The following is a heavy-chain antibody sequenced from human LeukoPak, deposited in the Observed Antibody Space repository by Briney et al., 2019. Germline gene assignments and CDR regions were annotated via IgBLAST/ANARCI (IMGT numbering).Heavy chain of an antibody. D-gene: IGHD3-10*01. Sequence: SETLSLTCTVSGGSISSSSYYWGWIRRPPGKGLEWIGSIYYSGSTYYNPSLKSRVTISVDTSKNQFSLKLSSVTAADTAVYYCARRITMVRGVPKRDFWDYWGQGTLVTVSS. CDR3: ARRITMVRGVPKRDFWDY. J-gene: IGHJ4*02. CDR2: IYYSGST. CDR1: GGSISSSSYY. V-gene: IGHV4-39*01.